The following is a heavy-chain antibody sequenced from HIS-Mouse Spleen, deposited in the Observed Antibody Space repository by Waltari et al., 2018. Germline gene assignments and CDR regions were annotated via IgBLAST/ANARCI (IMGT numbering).Heavy chain of an antibody. CDR2: ISYDGSNK. J-gene: IGHJ4*02. Sequence: QVQLVESGGGVVQPGRSLRLSCAASGFTFSSYAMHWVRQAPGKGLEWVAVISYDGSNKYYADSVKGRFTISRDNSKNTLYLQMNSLRAEDTAVYYCAREAQDYYGSGSYYNFDYWGQGTLVTVSS. CDR3: AREAQDYYGSGSYYNFDY. CDR1: GFTFSSYA. V-gene: IGHV3-30*04. D-gene: IGHD3-10*01.